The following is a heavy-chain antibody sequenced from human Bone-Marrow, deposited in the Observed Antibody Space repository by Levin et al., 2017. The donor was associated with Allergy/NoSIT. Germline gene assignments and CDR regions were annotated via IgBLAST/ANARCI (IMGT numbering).Heavy chain of an antibody. CDR1: GFTFSSYS. D-gene: IGHD3-9*01. V-gene: IGHV3-21*01. CDR2: ISSSSSYI. J-gene: IGHJ6*03. Sequence: GGSLRLSCAASGFTFSSYSMNWVRQAPGKGLEWVSSISSSSSYIYYADSVKGRFTISRDNAKNSLYLQMNSLRAEDTAVYYCARDGYYDILTGDYYYMDVWGKGTTVTVSS. CDR3: ARDGYYDILTGDYYYMDV.